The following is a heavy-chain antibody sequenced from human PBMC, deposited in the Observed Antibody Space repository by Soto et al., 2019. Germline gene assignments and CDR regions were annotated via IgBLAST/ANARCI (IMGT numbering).Heavy chain of an antibody. V-gene: IGHV3-15*07. J-gene: IGHJ6*02. D-gene: IGHD5-12*01. CDR2: IKSKTDGGTT. Sequence: EVQLVESGGGLVKPGGSLRLSCAASGFTFSNAWMNWVRQTPGKGLEWVGRIKSKTDGGTTDYAAPVRGRFTISRDDSKNTLYLQLNSLKTEDTAVYYCTTRSSGYSSDYYYHYLLDVWGQGTTVTVSS. CDR1: GFTFSNAW. CDR3: TTRSSGYSSDYYYHYLLDV.